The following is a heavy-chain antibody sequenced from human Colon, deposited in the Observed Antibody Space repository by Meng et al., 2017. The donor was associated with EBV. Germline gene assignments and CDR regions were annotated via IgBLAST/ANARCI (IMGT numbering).Heavy chain of an antibody. CDR1: GDSITTNGYY. J-gene: IGHJ4*02. Sequence: DSGPGLLTPSETLSLTCCASGDSITTNGYYWGWIRQSPGKGLEWIGSIFYSGNTYFNPSLKTRVTISVDTSKNQFSLKLSSVTAADTAIYYCARERGGVTRDFDSWGQGALVTVSS. D-gene: IGHD3-16*01. CDR2: IFYSGNT. CDR3: ARERGGVTRDFDS. V-gene: IGHV4-39*07.